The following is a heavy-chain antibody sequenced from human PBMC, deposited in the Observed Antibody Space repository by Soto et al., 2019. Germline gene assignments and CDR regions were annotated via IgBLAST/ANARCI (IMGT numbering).Heavy chain of an antibody. CDR1: GFTFSNYG. J-gene: IGHJ4*02. D-gene: IGHD1-1*01. CDR3: ATSFITTVGTTA. CDR2: ISSSSSTI. Sequence: EVQLVESGGGLVQPGGSLRLSSEASGFTFSNYGINWVRQAPGKGLEWVSHISSSSSTIYYAESVKGRFSISRDNAKNSLYLQMSSLRGEDTAVYYCATSFITTVGTTAWGQGTQVTVSS. V-gene: IGHV3-48*01.